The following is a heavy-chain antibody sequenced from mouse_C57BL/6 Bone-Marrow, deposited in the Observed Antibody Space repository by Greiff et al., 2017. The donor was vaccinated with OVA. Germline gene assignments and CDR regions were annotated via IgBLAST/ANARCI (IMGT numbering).Heavy chain of an antibody. J-gene: IGHJ1*03. CDR1: GFNIKDDY. D-gene: IGHD2-2*01. V-gene: IGHV14-4*01. CDR3: TYYGYDLRYFDV. CDR2: IDPENGDT. Sequence: EVQLQQSGAELVRPGASVKLSCTASGFNIKDDYMHWVKQRPEQGLELIGWIDPENGDTEYASKFQGKATITADTSSNTAYLQLSSLTSEDTAVYYCTYYGYDLRYFDVWGTGTTVTVSS.